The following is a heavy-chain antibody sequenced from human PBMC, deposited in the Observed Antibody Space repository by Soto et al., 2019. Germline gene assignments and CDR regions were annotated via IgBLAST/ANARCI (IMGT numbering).Heavy chain of an antibody. CDR2: TY. D-gene: IGHD5-12*01. CDR3: AAGGGLPRYY. J-gene: IGHJ4*02. Sequence: GWVRQMPGKGLEWMGSTYYNPTLKSRVTISVDTSKSQFSLKLSSVTAADTAVYYCAAGGGLPRYYWGQGTLVTVSS. V-gene: IGHV4-39*07.